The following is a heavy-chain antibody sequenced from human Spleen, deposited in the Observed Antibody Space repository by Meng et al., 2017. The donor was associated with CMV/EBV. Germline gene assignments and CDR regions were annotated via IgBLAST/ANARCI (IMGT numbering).Heavy chain of an antibody. CDR3: ASEPVGWYFDL. CDR2: INHGGVT. D-gene: IGHD1-14*01. V-gene: IGHV4-34*01. Sequence: SFPCVVYGRSFSGYSWTWMRQHPGQGLEWIGEINHGGVTHYNSSLNSRVTISLDTSKKRFSLRLTSVTAADTAVYYCASEPVGWYFDLWGRGTLVTVSS. CDR1: GRSFSGYS. J-gene: IGHJ2*01.